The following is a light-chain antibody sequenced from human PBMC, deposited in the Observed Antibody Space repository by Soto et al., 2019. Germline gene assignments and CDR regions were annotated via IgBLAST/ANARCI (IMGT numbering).Light chain of an antibody. Sequence: EIVLTQSPGTLSLSPGERATLSCRASQSVSRNSLAWYQQKPGQAPRLLIYGASSRATGIPDRFIGSGSGTDFTVTISRLELEDFAVFYCQQYGSSLYTFGQGTKLEIK. CDR3: QQYGSSLYT. J-gene: IGKJ2*01. CDR2: GAS. CDR1: QSVSRNS. V-gene: IGKV3-20*01.